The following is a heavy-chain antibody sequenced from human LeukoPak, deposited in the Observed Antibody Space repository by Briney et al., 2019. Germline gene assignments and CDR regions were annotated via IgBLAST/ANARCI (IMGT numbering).Heavy chain of an antibody. CDR1: GFTFSSYT. D-gene: IGHD2-21*02. J-gene: IGHJ4*02. V-gene: IGHV3-48*01. CDR3: ARDAYCGGDCYSGPPIDY. Sequence: GGSLRLSCAASGFTFSSYTMNWVRQAPGKGLEWVSYISSGETTIYYADSVKGRFTTSRDNAKNSLYLQMNSLRAEDTAVYYCARDAYCGGDCYSGPPIDYWGQGTLVTVSS. CDR2: ISSGETTI.